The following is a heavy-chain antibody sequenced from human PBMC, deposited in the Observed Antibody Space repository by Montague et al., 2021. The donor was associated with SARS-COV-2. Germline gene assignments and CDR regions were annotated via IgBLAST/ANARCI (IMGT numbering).Heavy chain of an antibody. Sequence: SLRLSCAASGFTFSNYWMSWVRQAPGKGLEWVANIKEDGGQKYYVDSVKGRFTISRDNAKNSLYLQMNSLRAEDTAVYYCARDPNCGSTSCYYHYWGQGTLVTVSP. CDR1: GFTFSNYW. J-gene: IGHJ4*02. V-gene: IGHV3-7*01. CDR2: IKEDGGQK. CDR3: ARDPNCGSTSCYYHY. D-gene: IGHD2-2*01.